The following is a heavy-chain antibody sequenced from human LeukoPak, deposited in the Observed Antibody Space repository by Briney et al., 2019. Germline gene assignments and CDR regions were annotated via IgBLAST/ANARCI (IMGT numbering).Heavy chain of an antibody. CDR3: AREGRNYDILTGYSNWFDP. Sequence: GGSLRLSCAASGFTFSSYSMNWVRQAPGKGLEWVSYISSSSSTIYYADSVKGRFTISRDNAKNSLYLQMNSLRAEDTAVYYCAREGRNYDILTGYSNWFDPWGQGTLVTVSS. V-gene: IGHV3-48*04. CDR1: GFTFSSYS. CDR2: ISSSSSTI. D-gene: IGHD3-9*01. J-gene: IGHJ5*02.